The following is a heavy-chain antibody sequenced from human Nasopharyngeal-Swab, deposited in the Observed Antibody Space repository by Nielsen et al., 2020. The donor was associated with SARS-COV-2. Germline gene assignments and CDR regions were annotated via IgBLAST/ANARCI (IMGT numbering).Heavy chain of an antibody. Sequence: GESLKISCKGSGYIFTSYWIGWVRQLPGKGLEWMGIIYPADSDSRYSLSFQGQVSISADKSISTAYLQWNTLKASDTAIYYCVRRAFSASYCYFDYWGPGTLVTVSS. CDR1: GYIFTSYW. CDR2: IYPADSDS. V-gene: IGHV5-51*01. D-gene: IGHD1-26*01. J-gene: IGHJ4*02. CDR3: VRRAFSASYCYFDY.